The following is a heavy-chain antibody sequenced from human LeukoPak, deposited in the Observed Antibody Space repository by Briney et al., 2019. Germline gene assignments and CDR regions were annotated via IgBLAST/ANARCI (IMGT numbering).Heavy chain of an antibody. D-gene: IGHD5-24*01. CDR1: GFTFSSYS. CDR2: ISSSSTI. J-gene: IGHJ4*02. CDR3: ARGPKMAPFDY. V-gene: IGHV3-48*01. Sequence: GGSLRLSCAASGFTFSSYSMNWVRQAPGKGLEWVSYISSSSTIYYADSVKGRFTISRDNAKNSLYLQMNSLRAEDTAVYYCARGPKMAPFDYWGQGTLVTVSS.